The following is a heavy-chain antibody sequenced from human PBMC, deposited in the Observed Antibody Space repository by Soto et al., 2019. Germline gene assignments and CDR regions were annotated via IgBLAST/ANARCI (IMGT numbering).Heavy chain of an antibody. J-gene: IGHJ4*02. CDR2: INAGNGNT. D-gene: IGHD4-17*01. CDR3: ARATVWFGDYGY. Sequence: QVQLVQSGAEVKKPGASVKVSCKASGYTFTSYAMHWVRQAPGQRLEWMGWINAGNGNTKYSQKFQGRVTITRDTSGSTAYMELSSLRSEDTAVYYCARATVWFGDYGYWGQGTLVTASS. CDR1: GYTFTSYA. V-gene: IGHV1-3*01.